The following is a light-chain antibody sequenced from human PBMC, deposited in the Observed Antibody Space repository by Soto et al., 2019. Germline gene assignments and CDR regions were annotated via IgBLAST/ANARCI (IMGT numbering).Light chain of an antibody. Sequence: QPVLTQPPSVSGAPGQRVTISCTGSRSNIGAGHDVHWYQQLPGTAPKLLIYDNSNRPSGVPDRFSGSKSGTSASLAITGLQAEDEADYYCGTWDSDLSAEVFGGGTKLTVL. CDR3: GTWDSDLSAEV. CDR2: DNS. V-gene: IGLV1-40*01. J-gene: IGLJ3*02. CDR1: RSNIGAGHD.